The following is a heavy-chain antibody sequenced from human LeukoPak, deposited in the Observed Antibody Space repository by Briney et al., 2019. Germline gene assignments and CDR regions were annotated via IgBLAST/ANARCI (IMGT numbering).Heavy chain of an antibody. CDR2: INHSGST. J-gene: IGHJ6*03. Sequence: SETLSLTCAVYGGSFSGYYWSWIRQPPGKGLEWIGEINHSGSTHYNPSLKSRVTISVDTSKNQFSLKLSSVTAADTAVYYCARRGGYYYYYYYMDVWGEGTTVTISS. CDR1: GGSFSGYY. D-gene: IGHD2-15*01. V-gene: IGHV4-34*01. CDR3: ARRGGYYYYYYYMDV.